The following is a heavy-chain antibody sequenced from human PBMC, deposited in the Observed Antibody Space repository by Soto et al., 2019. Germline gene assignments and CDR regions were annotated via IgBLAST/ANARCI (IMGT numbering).Heavy chain of an antibody. J-gene: IGHJ5*02. CDR1: GFTFSSYA. CDR3: AMGYSYAHFDP. V-gene: IGHV3-23*01. D-gene: IGHD5-18*01. Sequence: GGSLRLSCAASGFTFSSYAMSWVRQAPGKGLEWVSGISGSGDSTYYADSVKGRFTISRDNSKNTLFLQMNSLRAEDTAVYYCAMGYSYAHFDPWGQVPLGTFSS. CDR2: ISGSGDST.